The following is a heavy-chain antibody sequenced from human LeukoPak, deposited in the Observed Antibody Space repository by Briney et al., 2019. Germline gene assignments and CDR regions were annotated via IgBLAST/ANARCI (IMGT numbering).Heavy chain of an antibody. D-gene: IGHD2-15*01. CDR2: ISGSDGST. CDR1: GFTFSSYW. Sequence: GGSLRPSCVASGFTFSSYWMHWVRQAPGEGLEWVSTISGSDGSTYYADSVKGRFTISRDNSKNTLYLQMKSLRAEDTAVYYCAKSGLNRFDYWGQGTLVTVSS. CDR3: AKSGLNRFDY. J-gene: IGHJ4*02. V-gene: IGHV3-23*01.